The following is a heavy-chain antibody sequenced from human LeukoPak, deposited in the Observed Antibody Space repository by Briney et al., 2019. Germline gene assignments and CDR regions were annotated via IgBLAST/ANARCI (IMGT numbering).Heavy chain of an antibody. CDR3: ARETVLLWSPSQYYYYYGMDV. CDR1: GGTFSSYA. V-gene: IGHV1-69*13. CDR2: IIPIFGTA. Sequence: ALVKVSCKASGGTFSSYAISWVRQAPGQGLEWMGGIIPIFGTANYAQKFQGRVTITADESTSTAYMEPSSLRSEDTAVYYCARETVLLWSPSQYYYYYGMDVWGQGTTVTVSS. D-gene: IGHD3-10*01. J-gene: IGHJ6*02.